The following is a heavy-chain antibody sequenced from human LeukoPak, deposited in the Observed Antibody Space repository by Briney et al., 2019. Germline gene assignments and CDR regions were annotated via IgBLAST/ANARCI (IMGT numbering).Heavy chain of an antibody. J-gene: IGHJ4*02. V-gene: IGHV4-39*07. CDR1: GGSISSSSYY. CDR3: ARGTGTTPFDY. CDR2: IYYSGST. Sequence: SETLSLTCTVSGGSISSSSYYWGWIRQPPGKGLEWIGSIYYSGSTYYNPSLKSRVTISVDTSKNQFSLKLSSVTAADTAVYYCARGTGTTPFDYWGQGTLVTVSS. D-gene: IGHD1-7*01.